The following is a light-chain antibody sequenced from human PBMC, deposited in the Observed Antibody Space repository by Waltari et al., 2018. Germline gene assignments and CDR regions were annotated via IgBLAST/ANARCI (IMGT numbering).Light chain of an antibody. J-gene: IGLJ2*01. V-gene: IGLV2-14*01. CDR1: SSDVGAYDY. Sequence: QSALTQPASVSGSPGQSIAISCTGTSSDVGAYDYVSWYQQHPGKAPKLMVFEVSNRPPGVSNRFSGAKSGNTASLTISGLQAEDEADYFCSSYTISATVVFGGGTKLTVL. CDR2: EVS. CDR3: SSYTISATVV.